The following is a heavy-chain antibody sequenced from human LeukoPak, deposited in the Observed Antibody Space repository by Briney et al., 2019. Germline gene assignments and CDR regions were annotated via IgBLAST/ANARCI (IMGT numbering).Heavy chain of an antibody. D-gene: IGHD2-2*01. V-gene: IGHV4-34*01. CDR3: ARGPRYQLPDY. Sequence: PSETLSLTCAVYGGSFSGYYWSWIRQPPGKGLEWIGEINHSGSTSYNPSLKSRVTISVDTSKNQSSLKLSSVTAADTAVYYCARGPRYQLPDYWGQGTLVTVSS. J-gene: IGHJ4*02. CDR1: GGSFSGYY. CDR2: INHSGST.